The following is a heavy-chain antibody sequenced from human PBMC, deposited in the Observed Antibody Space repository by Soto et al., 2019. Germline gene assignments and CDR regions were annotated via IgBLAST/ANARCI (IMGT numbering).Heavy chain of an antibody. J-gene: IGHJ4*02. CDR2: IYYSGTT. D-gene: IGHD3-9*01. CDR3: VRGRAEAYDFLTSYYTYYFDF. CDR1: GDSITSNSYF. Sequence: SETLSLTCTVSGDSITSNSYFWAWIRQPPGKGLEWIGSIYYSGTTYYNPSLKSRVTISLDTSKNQFSLRLSSVTAADSAVYYCVRGRAEAYDFLTSYYTYYFDFWGQGTLVTVSS. V-gene: IGHV4-39*07.